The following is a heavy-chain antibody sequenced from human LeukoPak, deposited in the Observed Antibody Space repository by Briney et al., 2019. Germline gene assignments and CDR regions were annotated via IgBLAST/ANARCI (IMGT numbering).Heavy chain of an antibody. CDR1: GFTFSSYA. CDR2: ISGSGGST. Sequence: GGSLRLSCAASGFTFSSYAMSWVRQAPGKGLEWVSAISGSGGSTYYADSVKGRFTISRDNSKNTLYLQMSSLRAEDTAVYYCASRRGYSFPGYWGQGTLVTVSS. J-gene: IGHJ4*02. V-gene: IGHV3-23*01. CDR3: ASRRGYSFPGY. D-gene: IGHD5-12*01.